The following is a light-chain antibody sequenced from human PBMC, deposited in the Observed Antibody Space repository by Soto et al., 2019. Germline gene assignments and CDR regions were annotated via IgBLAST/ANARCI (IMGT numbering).Light chain of an antibody. V-gene: IGKV3-15*01. CDR1: QSISGN. CDR3: QQYENWPRT. Sequence: EILLTQSPATLPVSPGEGGTLSCRASQSISGNLAWYQQKNGQAPRILIYGASTRDTGIPARFSGSGSGTEFTLTISRLESDDFEVYYCQQYENWPRTFGQGTKVDIK. CDR2: GAS. J-gene: IGKJ1*01.